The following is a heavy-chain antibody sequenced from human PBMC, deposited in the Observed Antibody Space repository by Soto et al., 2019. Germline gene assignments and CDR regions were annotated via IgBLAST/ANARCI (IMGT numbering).Heavy chain of an antibody. CDR1: GGSISSYY. Sequence: PSETLSLTCTVSGGSISSYYWSWIRQPPGKGLEWIGYIYYSGSTNYNPSLKSRVTISVDTSKNQFSLKLSSVTAADTAVYYCARGCSSTSCYPAYYGMGVWGQGTTVTVSS. V-gene: IGHV4-59*01. CDR3: ARGCSSTSCYPAYYGMGV. D-gene: IGHD2-2*01. J-gene: IGHJ6*02. CDR2: IYYSGST.